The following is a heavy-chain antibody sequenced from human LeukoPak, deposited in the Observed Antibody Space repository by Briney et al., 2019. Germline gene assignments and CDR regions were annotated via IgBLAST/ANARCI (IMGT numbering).Heavy chain of an antibody. CDR1: GGSFSGYY. CDR3: ARAPDYVWGSYRPKAKRGFDY. V-gene: IGHV4-34*01. D-gene: IGHD3-16*02. Sequence: SETLSLTCAVYGGSFSGYYWSWIRQPPGKGLEWIGEINHSGSTNYNPSLKSRVAISVDTSKNQFSLKLSSVTAADTAVYYCARAPDYVWGSYRPKAKRGFDYWGQGTLVTVSS. CDR2: INHSGST. J-gene: IGHJ4*02.